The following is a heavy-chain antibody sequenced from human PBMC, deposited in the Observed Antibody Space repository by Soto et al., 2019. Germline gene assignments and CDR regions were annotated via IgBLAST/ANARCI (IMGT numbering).Heavy chain of an antibody. CDR2: IYYSGST. D-gene: IGHD4-17*01. V-gene: IGHV4-59*01. CDR3: ARGGPLGYGDYGVGRLDY. Sequence: PSETLSLTCTVSGGSISSYYWSWIRQPPGKGLEWIGYIYYSGSTNYNPSLKSRVTISVDTSKNQFSLKLSSVTAADTAVYYCARGGPLGYGDYGVGRLDYWGQGTLVXVSS. J-gene: IGHJ4*02. CDR1: GGSISSYY.